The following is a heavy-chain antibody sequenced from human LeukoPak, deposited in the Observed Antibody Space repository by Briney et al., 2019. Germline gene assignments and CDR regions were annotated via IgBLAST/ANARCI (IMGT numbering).Heavy chain of an antibody. CDR1: GFTFSSYS. D-gene: IGHD6-13*01. Sequence: PGGSLRLSCAASGFTFSSYSMNWVRQAPGKGLEWVSSISSSSSYIYYADSVKGRFTISRDNAKNSLYLQMNSLRAEDTAVYYCARDWGDSSSWDGYFDYWGQGTLVTVSS. V-gene: IGHV3-21*01. CDR2: ISSSSSYI. CDR3: ARDWGDSSSWDGYFDY. J-gene: IGHJ4*02.